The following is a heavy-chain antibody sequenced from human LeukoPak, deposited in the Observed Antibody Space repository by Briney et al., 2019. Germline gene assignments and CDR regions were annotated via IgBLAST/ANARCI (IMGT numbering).Heavy chain of an antibody. CDR2: IGTAGDT. V-gene: IGHV3-13*01. CDR3: ARGISTLLWFGELLSPFDY. D-gene: IGHD3-10*01. J-gene: IGHJ4*02. CDR1: GFTFSSYD. Sequence: SGGSLRLSCAASGFTFSSYDMHWVRQATGKGLECVSAIGTAGDTYYPGSVKGRFTISRENAKNSLYLQMNSLRAGDTAVYYCARGISTLLWFGELLSPFDYWGQGTLVTVSS.